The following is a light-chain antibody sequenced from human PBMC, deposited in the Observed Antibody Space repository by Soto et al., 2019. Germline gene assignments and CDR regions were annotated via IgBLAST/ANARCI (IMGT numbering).Light chain of an antibody. CDR1: QGISHY. Sequence: DIQMTQSPSSLSASVGDRVTITCRASQGISHYLAWYQQKPGKVPQLLIFAASTLQSGVPSRISGSGSGTDFTLTISSLQPGDVATYYCQKYNGAPFTFGPGTTVDI. J-gene: IGKJ3*01. CDR3: QKYNGAPFT. CDR2: AAS. V-gene: IGKV1-27*01.